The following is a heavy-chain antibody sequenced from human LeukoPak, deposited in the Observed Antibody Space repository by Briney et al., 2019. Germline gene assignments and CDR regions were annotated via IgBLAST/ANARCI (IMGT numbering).Heavy chain of an antibody. CDR3: ARAETVGLSPIDY. V-gene: IGHV1-69*13. CDR1: GGTFSSYA. D-gene: IGHD1-14*01. J-gene: IGHJ4*02. Sequence: ASVKVPCKASGGTFSSYAISWVRQAPGQGLEWMGGIIPIFGTANYAQKFQGRVTITADESTSTAYMELSSLRSEDTAVYYCARAETVGLSPIDYWGQGTLVTVSS. CDR2: IIPIFGTA.